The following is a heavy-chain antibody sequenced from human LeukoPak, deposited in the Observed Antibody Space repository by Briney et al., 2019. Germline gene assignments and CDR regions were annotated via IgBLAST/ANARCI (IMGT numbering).Heavy chain of an antibody. J-gene: IGHJ5*02. CDR2: ISSNGGST. CDR3: ASRRKVP. Sequence: GGSLRLSCAASGFTFSSYAMHWVRQAPGKGLEYVSAISSNGGSTYYANSVKGRFTISRDNSKNTLYLQMGSLRAEDTAVYYCASRRKVPWGQGTLVTVSS. V-gene: IGHV3-64*01. CDR1: GFTFSSYA.